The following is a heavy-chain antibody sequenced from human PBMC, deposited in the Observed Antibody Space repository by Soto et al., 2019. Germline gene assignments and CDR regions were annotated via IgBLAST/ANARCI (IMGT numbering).Heavy chain of an antibody. Sequence: EVQLVESGGGLVQPGGSLRLSCAASGFTFSNYWMHWVRQGPGKGLVLVSRMNEDGTTIDYADSVKGRFTISRDNAKSTLYLQMNSLRAEDTAVYYCAPDLGGPQGSWGQGTLVTVSS. CDR2: MNEDGTTI. D-gene: IGHD3-16*01. CDR1: GFTFSNYW. CDR3: APDLGGPQGS. J-gene: IGHJ5*02. V-gene: IGHV3-74*01.